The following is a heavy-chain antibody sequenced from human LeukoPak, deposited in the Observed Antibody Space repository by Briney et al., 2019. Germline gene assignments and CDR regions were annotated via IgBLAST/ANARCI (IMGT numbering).Heavy chain of an antibody. Sequence: GRSVRLSCAASGFTFGNFGLNWVRQAPGKGLEWVAFISDNGRRTYYLESVEGLFTISRDDSKNTLYLQMSSLRVEDTAVYYCARDRIGKYSIDYWGQGTLVTVSS. CDR2: ISDNGRRT. CDR3: ARDRIGKYSIDY. V-gene: IGHV3-33*08. J-gene: IGHJ4*02. CDR1: GFTFGNFG. D-gene: IGHD2-15*01.